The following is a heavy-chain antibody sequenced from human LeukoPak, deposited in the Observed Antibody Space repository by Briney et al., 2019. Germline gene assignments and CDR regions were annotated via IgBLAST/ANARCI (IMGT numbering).Heavy chain of an antibody. Sequence: GGSLRLSCAASGFTFSSYAMSWVRQAPGKGLEWVSAISGGGVSTYYADSVKGRFTISKDNSKNTVYLQMSSLRVDDTAVYYCAKAASSSWPSYYYGMDVWGQGTTVTVSS. D-gene: IGHD6-13*01. CDR1: GFTFSSYA. J-gene: IGHJ6*02. V-gene: IGHV3-23*01. CDR3: AKAASSSWPSYYYGMDV. CDR2: ISGGGVST.